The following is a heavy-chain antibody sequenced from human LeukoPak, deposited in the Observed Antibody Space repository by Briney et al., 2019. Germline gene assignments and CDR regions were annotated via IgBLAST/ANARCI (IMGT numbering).Heavy chain of an antibody. Sequence: ASVKVSCKASGYTFTSYDINWVRQAPGQGLEWMGWINPNSGGTNYAQKFQGRVTMTRDTSISPAYMELSRLRSDDTAVYYCASGIAAAGTDVGDYWGQGTLVTVSS. CDR1: GYTFTSYD. CDR3: ASGIAAAGTDVGDY. CDR2: INPNSGGT. V-gene: IGHV1-2*02. D-gene: IGHD6-13*01. J-gene: IGHJ4*02.